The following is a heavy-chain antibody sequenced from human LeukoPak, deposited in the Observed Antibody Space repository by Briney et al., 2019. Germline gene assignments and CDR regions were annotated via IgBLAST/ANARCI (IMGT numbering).Heavy chain of an antibody. CDR2: INHSGST. CDR3: ARVYCSSTSCYTHGMDV. D-gene: IGHD2-2*02. Sequence: SETLSLTCAVYGGSFSGYYWSWIRQPPGKGLEWIGEINHSGSTNYNPSLKSRVTISVDTSKNQFSLKLSSVTAADTAVYYCARVYCSSTSCYTHGMDVWGQGTTVTVSS. J-gene: IGHJ6*02. V-gene: IGHV4-34*01. CDR1: GGSFSGYY.